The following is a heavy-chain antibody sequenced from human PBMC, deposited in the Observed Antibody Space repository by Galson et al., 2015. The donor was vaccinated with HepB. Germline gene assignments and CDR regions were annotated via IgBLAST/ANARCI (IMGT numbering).Heavy chain of an antibody. CDR1: GFSFSSYS. CDR2: ISSGSSTR. CDR3: VREQMSGGYFDY. Sequence: SLRLSCAASGFSFSSYSMNWVRQAPGKGLAWVSYISSGSSTRYYADSVKGRFTLSRDNSKNTLYLQMNSLRAEDTAVYYCVREQMSGGYFDYWGQGTLVTVSS. D-gene: IGHD3-16*01. V-gene: IGHV3-48*01. J-gene: IGHJ4*02.